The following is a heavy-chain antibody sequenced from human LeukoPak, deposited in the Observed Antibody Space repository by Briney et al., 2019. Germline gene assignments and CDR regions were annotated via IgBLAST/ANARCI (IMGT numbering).Heavy chain of an antibody. V-gene: IGHV1-18*01. CDR2: ISAYNGNT. Sequence: ASVKVSCKASGYTFTSYGISWVRQAPGQGLERMGWISAYNGNTNYAQKLQGRVTMTTDTSTSTAYMELRSLRSDDTAVYYCARSEETPPYYYYYGMDVWGQGTTVTVSS. CDR3: ARSEETPPYYYYYGMDV. J-gene: IGHJ6*02. CDR1: GYTFTSYG.